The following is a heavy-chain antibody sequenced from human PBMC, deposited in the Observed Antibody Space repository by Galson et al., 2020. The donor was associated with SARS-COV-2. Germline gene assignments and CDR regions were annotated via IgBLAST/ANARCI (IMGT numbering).Heavy chain of an antibody. D-gene: IGHD3-9*01. CDR1: GSIFTTSY. Sequence: ASVKVSCKASGSIFTTSYIHWVRQAPGQGLEWMGIINPTGGSTTYAQKFQGRVTLTRGTATGTVDMQLSNLRSDDTAVYYCATMGGTTRSDILTAYYKFDTWGQGSLVTVSS. J-gene: IGHJ4*02. CDR2: INPTGGST. CDR3: ATMGGTTRSDILTAYYKFDT. V-gene: IGHV1-46*01.